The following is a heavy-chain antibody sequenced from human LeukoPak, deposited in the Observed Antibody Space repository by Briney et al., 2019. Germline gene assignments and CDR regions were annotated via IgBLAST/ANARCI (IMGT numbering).Heavy chain of an antibody. J-gene: IGHJ2*01. V-gene: IGHV3-23*01. Sequence: GGSLRLSCAASGFTFSKYAMSWVRQVPEKGLEWVSGIRGSGGSTYYADSVKGRFTISRDNSKNTLHLQMNSLRAEDTALYYCAEWNYVYWYFDLWGRGTLVTVSS. CDR3: AEWNYVYWYFDL. D-gene: IGHD3-16*01. CDR2: IRGSGGST. CDR1: GFTFSKYA.